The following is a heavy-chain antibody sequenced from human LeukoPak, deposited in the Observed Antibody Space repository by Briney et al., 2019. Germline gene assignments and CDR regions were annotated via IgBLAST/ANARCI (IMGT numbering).Heavy chain of an antibody. J-gene: IGHJ5*02. Sequence: SETLSLTCTVSGGSISNYYWSWIRQPPGKGLEWIGYIYYSGSTDYNPSLKSRVTISIDTSKKQFSLNLSSVTAADTAVYYCARDGTYCTNGVCSGSDPWGQGTLVTVSS. D-gene: IGHD2-8*01. CDR1: GGSISNYY. CDR2: IYYSGST. V-gene: IGHV4-59*01. CDR3: ARDGTYCTNGVCSGSDP.